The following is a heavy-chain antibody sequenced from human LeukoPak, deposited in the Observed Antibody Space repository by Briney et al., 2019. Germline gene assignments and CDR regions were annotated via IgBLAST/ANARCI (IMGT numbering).Heavy chain of an antibody. V-gene: IGHV3-30*03. Sequence: GRSLRLSCSASEFTFSSYAMHWVRQAPGKGLEWVALVSNDGGDKYYADSVKGRFTISRDNSKNTLYLQMNSLRGEDTGVYYCARAHLLNWLLPFDYWGQGTLVTVSS. CDR1: EFTFSSYA. CDR2: VSNDGGDK. CDR3: ARAHLLNWLLPFDY. D-gene: IGHD3/OR15-3a*01. J-gene: IGHJ4*02.